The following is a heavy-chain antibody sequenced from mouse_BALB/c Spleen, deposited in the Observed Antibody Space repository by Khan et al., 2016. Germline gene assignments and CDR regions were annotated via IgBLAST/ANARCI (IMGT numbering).Heavy chain of an antibody. CDR1: GYTFTDYA. CDR2: ISIYYDNT. D-gene: IGHD2-4*01. Sequence: QVRLQQSGPELVRPGESVKISCKGSGYTFTDYAMHWVKQSHAKSLEWIGVISIYYDNTNYNQKFKGKATMTVDKSYSTAYMELARVTSEDSAIYDCARRYDYGVGYFDVWGAGTTVTVSS. V-gene: IGHV1S137*01. CDR3: ARRYDYGVGYFDV. J-gene: IGHJ1*01.